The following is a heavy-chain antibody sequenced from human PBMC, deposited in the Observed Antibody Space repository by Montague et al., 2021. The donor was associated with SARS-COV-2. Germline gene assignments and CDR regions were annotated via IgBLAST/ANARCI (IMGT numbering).Heavy chain of an antibody. J-gene: IGHJ4*01. V-gene: IGHV4-34*01. CDR2: INQSGRT. CDR1: GGSFSGYY. CDR3: ARMGSSLWGVTLSAELDD. D-gene: IGHD3-10*01. Sequence: SETLSLTCAVYGGSFSGYYWSWIRQPPEKGLEWIGEINQSGRTNNSPSLKSRVIISVDTSKNQFSLKLSSVTAADTAVYYCARMGSSLWGVTLSAELDDWGQGILVIVSS.